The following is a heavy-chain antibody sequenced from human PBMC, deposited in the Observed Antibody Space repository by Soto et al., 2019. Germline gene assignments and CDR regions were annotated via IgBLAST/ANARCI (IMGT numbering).Heavy chain of an antibody. J-gene: IGHJ4*02. CDR2: VHYTGST. V-gene: IGHV4-59*01. CDR3: ARGIYDSGGYYTRVFDY. CDR1: GGSISSYD. Sequence: PSETLSLTCTVSGGSISSYDWSWIRQPPGKGLEWIGCVHYTGSTNYNSPLKSRVTISVDTSKNQFSLKLSSVTAADTAVYYCARGIYDSGGYYTRVFDYWGPGTLVTVSS. D-gene: IGHD3-22*01.